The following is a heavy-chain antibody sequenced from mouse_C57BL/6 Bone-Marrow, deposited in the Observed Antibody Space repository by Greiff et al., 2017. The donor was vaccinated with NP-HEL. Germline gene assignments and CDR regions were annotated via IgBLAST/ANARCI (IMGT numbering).Heavy chain of an antibody. D-gene: IGHD2-5*01. J-gene: IGHJ4*01. Sequence: EVMLVESGGGLVQPKGSLKLSCAASGFSFNTYAMNWVRQAPGKGLEWVARIRSKSNNYATYYADSVKDRFTISRADSESMLYLQMNNLKTEDTAMYYCVRHKNSNYDAMDYWGQGTSVTVSS. CDR3: VRHKNSNYDAMDY. CDR1: GFSFNTYA. CDR2: IRSKSNNYAT. V-gene: IGHV10-1*01.